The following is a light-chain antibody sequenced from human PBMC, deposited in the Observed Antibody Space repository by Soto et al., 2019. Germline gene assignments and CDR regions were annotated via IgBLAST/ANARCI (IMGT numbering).Light chain of an antibody. CDR3: HQYGRSPYT. CDR1: EGVTSTF. CDR2: GVS. V-gene: IGKV3-20*01. J-gene: IGKJ5*01. Sequence: DIVLTPSPCTLSLFPVEGATLSCRANEGVTSTFLAWYQQRPGQAPRLLIHGVSSRATGIPDRFSGSGSGTDFTLTINRLEPEDFAVYYCHQYGRSPYTFGQGTRLEIK.